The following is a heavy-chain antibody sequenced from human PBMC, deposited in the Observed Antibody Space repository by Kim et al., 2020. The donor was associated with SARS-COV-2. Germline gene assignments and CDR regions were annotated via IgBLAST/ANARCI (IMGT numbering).Heavy chain of an antibody. J-gene: IGHJ4*02. D-gene: IGHD3-3*01. CDR3: ASYYDFWSGYYFGY. V-gene: IGHV3-7*01. Sequence: VDSVKGRSTISRDNAKNSLYLQMNSLRAEDTAVYYCASYYDFWSGYYFGYWGQGTLVTVSS.